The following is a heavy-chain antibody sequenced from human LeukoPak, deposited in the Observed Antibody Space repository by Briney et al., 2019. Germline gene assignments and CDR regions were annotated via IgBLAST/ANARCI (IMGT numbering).Heavy chain of an antibody. CDR1: GFTFSSYW. CDR2: IRQDGSEK. CDR3: ARPALKQWLPY. J-gene: IGHJ4*02. Sequence: GGSLRLSCAASGFTFSSYWMSWVRQAPGKGLEWVANIRQDGSEKYYVDSVKGRFTISRDNAKNSLYLQMNSLRAEDTAVYYCARPALKQWLPYWGQGTLVTVSS. V-gene: IGHV3-7*01. D-gene: IGHD6-19*01.